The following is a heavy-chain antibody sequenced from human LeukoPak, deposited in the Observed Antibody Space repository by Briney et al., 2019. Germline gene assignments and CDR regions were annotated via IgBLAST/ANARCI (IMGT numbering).Heavy chain of an antibody. J-gene: IGHJ4*02. D-gene: IGHD6-19*01. V-gene: IGHV4-4*07. CDR3: ARDGGYSSHDY. Sequence: SETLSLTCTVSGESISSYYWSCIRQPAGKGLEWIGRISTSGSTNYNPSLKSRVTMSVDTSKSQFSLKLSSVTAADTAVYYCARDGGYSSHDYWGQGTLVTVSS. CDR1: GESISSYY. CDR2: ISTSGST.